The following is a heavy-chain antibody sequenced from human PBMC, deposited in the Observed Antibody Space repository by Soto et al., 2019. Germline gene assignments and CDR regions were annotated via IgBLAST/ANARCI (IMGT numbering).Heavy chain of an antibody. J-gene: IGHJ5*02. CDR3: AHRRIFYGSRTYLPYLAFDP. CDR1: GFSLSTNGMG. Sequence: SGPTLVNPTQTLTLTCSFSGFSLSTNGMGVGWIRQSPGKALEWLALIYWDDDKRYSPSLQSRLTITKDTSKNQVVLTMTNMGPVDTATYYCAHRRIFYGSRTYLPYLAFDPWGQGILANAS. D-gene: IGHD3-10*01. CDR2: IYWDDDK. V-gene: IGHV2-5*02.